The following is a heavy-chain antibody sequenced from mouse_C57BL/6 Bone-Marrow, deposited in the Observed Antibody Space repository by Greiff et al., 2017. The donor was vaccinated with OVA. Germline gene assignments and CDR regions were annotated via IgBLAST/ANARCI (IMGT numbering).Heavy chain of an antibody. V-gene: IGHV3-2*02. CDR3: ARQLGLRFAY. Sequence: EVKLQESGPGLVKPSQSLSLTCTVTGYSITSDYAWNWIRQFPGNKLEWMGYISYSGSTSYNPSLKSRISITRDTSKNQFFLQLNSVTTEDTATYYCARQLGLRFAYWGQGTLVTVSA. J-gene: IGHJ3*01. CDR1: GYSITSDYA. CDR2: ISYSGST. D-gene: IGHD3-1*01.